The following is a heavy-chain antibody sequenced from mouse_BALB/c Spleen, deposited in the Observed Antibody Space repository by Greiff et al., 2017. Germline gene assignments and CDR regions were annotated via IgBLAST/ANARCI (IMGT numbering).Heavy chain of an antibody. Sequence: QVQLQQSGPELVKPGASVKISCKASGYTFTDYYINWVKQKPGQGLEWIGCIYPGSGNTKYNEKFKGKATLTVDTSSSTAYMQLSSLTSEDTAVYFCARGDFDYWGQGTTLTVSS. J-gene: IGHJ2*01. CDR2: IYPGSGNT. CDR3: ARGDFDY. V-gene: IGHV1-84*02. CDR1: GYTFTDYY.